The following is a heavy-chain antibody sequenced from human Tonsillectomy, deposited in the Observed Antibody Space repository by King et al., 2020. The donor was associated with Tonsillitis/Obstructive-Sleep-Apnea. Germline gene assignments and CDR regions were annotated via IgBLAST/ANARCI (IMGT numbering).Heavy chain of an antibody. D-gene: IGHD3-3*01. Sequence: QLQESGPGLVKPSQTLSLTCTVSGGSISSGGYYWSWIRQHPGKGLEWIGYIYYSGSTYYNPSLKSLVTISEDTSKNQFSLKLSSVTAADTAVYYCARAFRITIFGVATPDACDIWGQGTMVTVSS. CDR1: GGSISSGGYY. V-gene: IGHV4-31*01. CDR2: IYYSGST. CDR3: ARAFRITIFGVATPDACDI. J-gene: IGHJ3*02.